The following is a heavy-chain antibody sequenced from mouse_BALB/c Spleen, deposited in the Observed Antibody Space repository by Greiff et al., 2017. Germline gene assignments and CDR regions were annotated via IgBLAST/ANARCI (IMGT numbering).Heavy chain of an antibody. CDR2: IRLKSNNYAT. Sequence: EVNVVESGGGLVQPGGSMKLSCVASGFTFSNYWMNWVRQSPEKGLEWVAEIRLKSNNYATHYAESVKGRFTISRDDSKSSVYLQMNNLRAEDTGIYYCTRGTTYYFDYWGQGTTLTVSS. V-gene: IGHV6-6*02. CDR1: GFTFSNYW. D-gene: IGHD5-5*01. CDR3: TRGTTYYFDY. J-gene: IGHJ2*01.